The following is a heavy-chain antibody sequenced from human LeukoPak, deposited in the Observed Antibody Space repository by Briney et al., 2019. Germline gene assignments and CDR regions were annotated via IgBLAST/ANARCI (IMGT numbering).Heavy chain of an antibody. Sequence: GASVKVSCKASGGTFSSYAISWVRQAPGQGLEWMGGIIPIFGTANYAQKFQGRVTITADKSTSTAYMELSSLRSEDTAVYYCATILQNVEMATNHVDYWGQGTLVTVSS. CDR1: GGTFSSYA. CDR2: IIPIFGTA. CDR3: ATILQNVEMATNHVDY. D-gene: IGHD5-24*01. J-gene: IGHJ4*02. V-gene: IGHV1-69*06.